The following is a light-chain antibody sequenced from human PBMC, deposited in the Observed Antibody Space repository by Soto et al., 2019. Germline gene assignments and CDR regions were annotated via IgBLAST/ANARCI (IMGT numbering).Light chain of an antibody. CDR1: QRVSSDY. Sequence: EIVLTQSPGTLSLSPGDRATLSCRASQRVSSDYFAWFQQKPGQAPRLLIYGASSRATGIPNRFSGSGSGTDFTLTISRLEPEDFATYYCQQYVRSPWTFGQGTKVEI. V-gene: IGKV3-20*01. J-gene: IGKJ1*01. CDR3: QQYVRSPWT. CDR2: GAS.